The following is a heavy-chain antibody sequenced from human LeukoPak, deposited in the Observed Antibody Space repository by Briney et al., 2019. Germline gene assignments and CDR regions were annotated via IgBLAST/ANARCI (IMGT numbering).Heavy chain of an antibody. Sequence: GESLKISCKGSGYSFSSYWIGWVRQMPGKGLEWMGIIYPGDSDTRYSPSFQGQVTISANKSISTAYLQWSSLKASDTAMYYCARRAYSYGYMDHYYMDVWGKGTTVTVSS. CDR3: ARRAYSYGYMDHYYMDV. D-gene: IGHD5-18*01. J-gene: IGHJ6*03. CDR1: GYSFSSYW. V-gene: IGHV5-51*01. CDR2: IYPGDSDT.